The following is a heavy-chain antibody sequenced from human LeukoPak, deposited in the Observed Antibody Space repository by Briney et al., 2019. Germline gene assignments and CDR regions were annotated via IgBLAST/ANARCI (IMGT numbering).Heavy chain of an antibody. V-gene: IGHV7-4-1*02. CDR3: ARDLIAVAEGPTDAFDI. Sequence: GASVKVSCKASGYTFTSYAMNWVRQAPGQGLEWMGWINTNTGNPTYAQGFTGRFVFSLDTSVSTAYLQISSLKAEDTAVYYCARDLIAVAEGPTDAFDIWGQGTMVTVSS. CDR2: INTNTGNP. D-gene: IGHD6-19*01. J-gene: IGHJ3*02. CDR1: GYTFTSYA.